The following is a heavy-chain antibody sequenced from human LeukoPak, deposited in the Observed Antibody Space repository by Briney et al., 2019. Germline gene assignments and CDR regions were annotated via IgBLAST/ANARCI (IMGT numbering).Heavy chain of an antibody. CDR1: GYTFTDYY. CDR2: INPDSGGT. V-gene: IGHV1-2*02. J-gene: IGHJ4*02. CDR3: ARPFIETPSLGALHY. Sequence: GASVKVSCKASGYTFTDYYMHWVRQAPGQGLEWMGWINPDSGGTNYAQNFQGRVTMTRDTSISTAYMELSRLRSDDTAVYYCARPFIETPSLGALHYWGQGTLVTVSS. D-gene: IGHD4-23*01.